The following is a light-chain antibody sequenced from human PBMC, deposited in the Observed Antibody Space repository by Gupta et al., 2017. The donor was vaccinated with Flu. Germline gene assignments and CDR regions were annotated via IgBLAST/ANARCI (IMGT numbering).Light chain of an antibody. J-gene: IGKJ4*01. Sequence: EIVLTQSPATVSLSPGERVTLSCRASQSVSSHLAWYQQKPGRAPRLLIYDASKRATGIPARFSGSGSGTDYTLTISGLEPEDLAVYYCQQRVIWPLTFGGGTXVEIK. CDR3: QQRVIWPLT. V-gene: IGKV3-11*01. CDR2: DAS. CDR1: QSVSSH.